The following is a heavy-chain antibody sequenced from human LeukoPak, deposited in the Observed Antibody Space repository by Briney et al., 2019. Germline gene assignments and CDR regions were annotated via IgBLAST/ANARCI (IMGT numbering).Heavy chain of an antibody. CDR2: INPNSGGT. D-gene: IGHD6-25*01. V-gene: IGHV1-2*02. J-gene: IGHJ6*03. CDR3: ASSFASGYRYYYYYMDV. CDR1: GYTFTGYY. Sequence: GASVKVSCKASGYTFTGYYMHWVRQAPGQGLEWMGWINPNSGGTNYAQRFQGRVTMTRDTSISTAYMELGRLRSDDTAVYYCASSFASGYRYYYYYMDVWGKGTTVTVSS.